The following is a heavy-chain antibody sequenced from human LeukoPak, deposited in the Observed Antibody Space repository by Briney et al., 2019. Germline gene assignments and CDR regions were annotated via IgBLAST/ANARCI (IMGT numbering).Heavy chain of an antibody. CDR1: GGSFSGYY. Sequence: SETLSLTCAVYGGSFSGYYWSWIRQPPGKGLEWIGEINHSGSTNYNPSLESRVTISVDTSKNQFSLKLSSVTAADTAVYYCARASVTTPFDYWGQGTLVTVSS. CDR3: ARASVTTPFDY. J-gene: IGHJ4*02. CDR2: INHSGST. V-gene: IGHV4-34*01. D-gene: IGHD4-17*01.